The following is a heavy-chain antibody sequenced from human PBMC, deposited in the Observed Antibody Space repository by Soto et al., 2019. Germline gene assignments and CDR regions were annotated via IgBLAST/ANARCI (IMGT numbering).Heavy chain of an antibody. V-gene: IGHV3-23*01. CDR2: ISGSGGST. Sequence: GGSLRLSCAASGFTFSSYAMSWVRQAPGKGLEWVSAISGSGGSTYYADSVKGRFTISRDNSKNTLYLQMNSLRTEDTAVYYCAKGGYCSSTSCYGAYYYYMDVWGKGTTVTVSS. J-gene: IGHJ6*03. CDR1: GFTFSSYA. CDR3: AKGGYCSSTSCYGAYYYYMDV. D-gene: IGHD2-2*01.